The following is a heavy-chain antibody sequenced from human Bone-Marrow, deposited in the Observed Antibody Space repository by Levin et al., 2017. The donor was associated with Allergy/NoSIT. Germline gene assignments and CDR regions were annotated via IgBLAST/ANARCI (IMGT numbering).Heavy chain of an antibody. CDR1: GLAFDSYS. Sequence: GGSLRLSCAASGLAFDSYSMHWVRQAPGKGLEWVAFISSDGTSRYYADSLEGRFTISRDNSKSTLYLQMKSLRAEDTGVYYCAKDPTEGNFVFDYWGQGALVAVSS. J-gene: IGHJ4*02. CDR3: AKDPTEGNFVFDY. D-gene: IGHD2/OR15-2a*01. CDR2: ISSDGTSR. V-gene: IGHV3-30-3*01.